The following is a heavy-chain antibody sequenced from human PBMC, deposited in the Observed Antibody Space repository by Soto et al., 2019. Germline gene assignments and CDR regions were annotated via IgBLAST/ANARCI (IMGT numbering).Heavy chain of an antibody. CDR2: IYSSGST. CDR3: ARHVPDYYYYYMDV. V-gene: IGHV4-59*08. CDR1: GGSINSFY. Sequence: SETLSLTCTVSGGSINSFYWSWIRQPPGKGLEWIGYIYSSGSTNFNPSLKSRVTISVDTSKNQFSLKLTSVTAADTAVYYCARHVPDYYYYYMDVWGKGTTVTVSS. J-gene: IGHJ6*03.